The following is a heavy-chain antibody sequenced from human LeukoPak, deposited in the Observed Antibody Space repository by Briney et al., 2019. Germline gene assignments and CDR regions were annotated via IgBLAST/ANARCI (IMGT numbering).Heavy chain of an antibody. CDR3: AGAKAVAGTRGGYYHYGMDV. J-gene: IGHJ6*02. CDR1: GFTFSSYG. CDR2: IWYDGSNK. Sequence: GGSLRLSCAASGFTFSSYGMHWVRQAPGKGLEWVAVIWYDGSNKYYADSVKGRFTISRDNSKNTLYLQMNSLRAEDTAVYYCAGAKAVAGTRGGYYHYGMDVWGQGTTVTVSS. V-gene: IGHV3-33*01. D-gene: IGHD6-19*01.